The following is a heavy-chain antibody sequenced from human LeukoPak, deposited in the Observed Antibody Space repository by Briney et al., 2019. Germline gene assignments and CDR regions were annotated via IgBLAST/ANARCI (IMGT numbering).Heavy chain of an antibody. CDR1: GYSFTSNW. J-gene: IGHJ4*02. CDR3: ARLLALRLMVRGVNELDY. V-gene: IGHV5-51*01. Sequence: GESLKISCKGSGYSFTSNWIGWVRQMPGKGLEWMGIIHPGDSDTRYSPSFQGQVTISADKSISTAYLQWSSLKASDTAMYYCARLLALRLMVRGVNELDYWGQETLVTVSS. CDR2: IHPGDSDT. D-gene: IGHD3-10*01.